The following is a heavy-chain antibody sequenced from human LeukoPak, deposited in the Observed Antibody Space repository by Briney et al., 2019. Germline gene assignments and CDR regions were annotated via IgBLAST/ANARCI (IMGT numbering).Heavy chain of an antibody. D-gene: IGHD1-14*01. CDR3: ARLPRRAKNYFDY. CDR1: GGSISSSSYY. CDR2: IYYSGST. Sequence: SETLSLTCTVPGGSISSSSYYWGWIRQPPGKGLEWIGSIYYSGSTYYNPSLKSRVTISVDTSKNQFSLKLSSVTAADTAVYYCARLPRRAKNYFDYWGQGTLVTVSS. J-gene: IGHJ4*02. V-gene: IGHV4-39*01.